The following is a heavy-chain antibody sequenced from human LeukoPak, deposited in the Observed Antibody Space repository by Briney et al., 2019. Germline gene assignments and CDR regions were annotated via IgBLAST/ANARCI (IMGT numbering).Heavy chain of an antibody. CDR3: AKDERYYFDY. D-gene: IGHD5-24*01. CDR2: ISFDGSNK. J-gene: IGHJ4*02. V-gene: IGHV3-30*18. Sequence: GRSLRLSCAASGFNFSNYGMLWVRQAPDKGLEWVAIISFDGSNKHYADSVKGRFTISRDNSKNTLYLQMNSLRAEDTAVYYCAKDERYYFDYWGQGPLVTVSA. CDR1: GFNFSNYG.